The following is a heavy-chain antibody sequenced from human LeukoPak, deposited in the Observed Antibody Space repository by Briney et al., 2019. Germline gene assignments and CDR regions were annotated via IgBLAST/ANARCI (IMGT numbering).Heavy chain of an antibody. V-gene: IGHV1-2*02. D-gene: IGHD3-3*01. CDR2: INPNSGGT. CDR3: ARDTTIFGVVISHNWFDP. CDR1: GYTFTGYY. Sequence: ASVKVSCKASGYTFTGYYMHWVRQAPGQGLEWMGWINPNSGGTNYAQKFQGRVTMTRDTSISTAYMELSRLRSGDTAVYYCARDTTIFGVVISHNWFDPWGQGTLVTVSS. J-gene: IGHJ5*02.